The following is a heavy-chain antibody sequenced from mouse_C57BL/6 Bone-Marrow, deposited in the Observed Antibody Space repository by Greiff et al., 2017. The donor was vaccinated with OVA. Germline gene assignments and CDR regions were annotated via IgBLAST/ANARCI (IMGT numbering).Heavy chain of an antibody. V-gene: IGHV1-82*01. CDR2: IYPGDGDT. Sequence: QVQLQQSGPELVKPGSSVKISCKASGYAFSSSWMNWVKQRPGKGLEWIGRIYPGDGDTNYNGKVKGKSTLTADKSSSTAYMQLSSLTSEDSAVYFCAKGLGRGYYAMDYWGQGTSVTVSS. J-gene: IGHJ4*01. D-gene: IGHD4-1*01. CDR1: GYAFSSSW. CDR3: AKGLGRGYYAMDY.